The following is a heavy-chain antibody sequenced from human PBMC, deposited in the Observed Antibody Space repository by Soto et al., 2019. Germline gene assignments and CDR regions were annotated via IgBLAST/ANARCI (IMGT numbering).Heavy chain of an antibody. D-gene: IGHD1-26*01. J-gene: IGHJ3*02. CDR1: GGSISSYY. CDR3: ARGASGSYYAFDI. CDR2: IYYSGST. V-gene: IGHV4-59*01. Sequence: SETLSLTCTVSGGSISSYYWSWIRQPPGKGLEWIGYIYYSGSTNYNPSLKSRVNISVDTSKNQFSLKLSSVTAADTAVYYCARGASGSYYAFDIWGQGTMVTVSS.